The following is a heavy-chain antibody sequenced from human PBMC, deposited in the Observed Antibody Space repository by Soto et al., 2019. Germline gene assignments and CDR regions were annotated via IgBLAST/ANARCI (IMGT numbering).Heavy chain of an antibody. V-gene: IGHV1-18*01. CDR1: GYTFNSYG. Sequence: QVQLVQSGGEVKKPGASVKVSCKASGYTFNSYGISWVQQAPGQGLEWMGWIRVKNGNTNYAQNFQGRFTMTTDTSTSTAYMELRSLRSDDTAVYYCARGPTVGDIWGQGTMVTVSS. J-gene: IGHJ3*02. D-gene: IGHD2-21*02. CDR2: IRVKNGNT. CDR3: ARGPTVGDI.